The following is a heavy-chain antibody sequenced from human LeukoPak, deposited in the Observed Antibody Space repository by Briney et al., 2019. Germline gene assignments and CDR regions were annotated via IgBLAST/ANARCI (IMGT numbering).Heavy chain of an antibody. CDR1: GFTFDDYA. CDR2: ISWNSGSI. Sequence: PGGSLRLSCAASGFTFDDYAMHWVRQAPGKGLEWVSGISWNSGSIGYADSVKGRFTISRDNAKNSLYLQMNSLSAEDTALYYCAKGYGIVGATIDYWGQGTLVTVSS. D-gene: IGHD1-26*01. V-gene: IGHV3-9*01. CDR3: AKGYGIVGATIDY. J-gene: IGHJ4*02.